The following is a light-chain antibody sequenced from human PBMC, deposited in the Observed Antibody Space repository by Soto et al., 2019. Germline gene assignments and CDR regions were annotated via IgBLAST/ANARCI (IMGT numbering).Light chain of an antibody. J-gene: IGKJ1*01. CDR2: DAS. CDR3: QQYNYWPPWT. V-gene: IGKV3-15*01. CDR1: QSASNN. Sequence: ILMTQSPATLSVSPGERATLSCRASQSASNNLAWYQQKPGQAPRLLIYDASTRAPGIPARFSGSGSGTEFTLTISGLQSEDFAVYYCQQYNYWPPWTFGQGTKVEIK.